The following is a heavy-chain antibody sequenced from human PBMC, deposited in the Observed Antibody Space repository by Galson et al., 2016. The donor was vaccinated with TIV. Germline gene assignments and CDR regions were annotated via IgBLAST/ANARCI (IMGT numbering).Heavy chain of an antibody. Sequence: SLRLSCAASGFDFNALAMSWVRQAPGKGLEWVANIKEDGSEKYYVDSVTGRFTVSRDNAKESLFLQMDSLRVEDTAVYYCARVSSWYYVDFWGQGTLITVSS. CDR3: ARVSSWYYVDF. V-gene: IGHV3-7*01. CDR2: IKEDGSEK. J-gene: IGHJ4*02. CDR1: GFDFNALA. D-gene: IGHD6-13*01.